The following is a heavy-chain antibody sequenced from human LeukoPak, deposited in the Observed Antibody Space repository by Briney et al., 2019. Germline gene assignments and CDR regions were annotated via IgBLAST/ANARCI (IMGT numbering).Heavy chain of an antibody. J-gene: IGHJ5*02. Sequence: SETLSLTCTVSGGSMNDYYWSWIRQPPGKGLERIGCMYYSGSTNYNPSLKSRVSISIDTSKNQISLKLSSVTAADTAVYYCARDRYCIGGICYSGRFDPWGRGTLVTVSS. CDR3: ARDRYCIGGICYSGRFDP. D-gene: IGHD2-15*01. V-gene: IGHV4-59*01. CDR2: MYYSGST. CDR1: GGSMNDYY.